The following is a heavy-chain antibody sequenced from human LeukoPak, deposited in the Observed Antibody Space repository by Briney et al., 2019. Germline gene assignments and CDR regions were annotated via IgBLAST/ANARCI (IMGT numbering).Heavy chain of an antibody. D-gene: IGHD2-2*01. V-gene: IGHV3-30*02. Sequence: GGSLRLSCAASGFTFSSYGMHWVRQAPGKGLEWVAFIRYDGSNKYYADSVKGRFTISRDNSKNTLYLQMNSLTTEDTAVYYCTRSIVVSLPAPNAFDIWGQGTMVTVSS. J-gene: IGHJ3*02. CDR1: GFTFSSYG. CDR2: IRYDGSNK. CDR3: TRSIVVSLPAPNAFDI.